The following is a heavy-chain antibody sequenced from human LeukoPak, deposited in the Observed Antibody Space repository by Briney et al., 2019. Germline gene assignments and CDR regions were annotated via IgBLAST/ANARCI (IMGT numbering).Heavy chain of an antibody. CDR2: IWYDGSNK. J-gene: IGHJ4*02. CDR1: GFTFSSYG. Sequence: PGRSLRFSCAASGFTFSSYGMHWVRQAPGKGLEWVAVIWYDGSNKYYAGSVKGRFTISRDNSKTTLYLQMNSLRAEDTAVYYCARGALWVVVVAATIFCYWGQGTLVTVSS. D-gene: IGHD2-15*01. CDR3: ARGALWVVVVAATIFCY. V-gene: IGHV3-33*01.